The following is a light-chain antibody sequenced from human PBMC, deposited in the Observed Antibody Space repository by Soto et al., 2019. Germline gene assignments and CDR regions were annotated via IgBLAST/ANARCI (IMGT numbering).Light chain of an antibody. Sequence: GDRVTITCRASLGIIDYLAWYQQKPGKVPKLLIYAASTLQTGAPSRFSGSGSRTDFTLTISNLQPEDVATYYCQKYNSAPLTFGGGTKVEIK. V-gene: IGKV1-27*01. CDR2: AAS. CDR3: QKYNSAPLT. J-gene: IGKJ4*01. CDR1: LGIIDY.